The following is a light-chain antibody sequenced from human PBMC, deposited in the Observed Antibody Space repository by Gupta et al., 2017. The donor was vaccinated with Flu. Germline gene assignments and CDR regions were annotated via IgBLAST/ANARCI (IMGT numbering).Light chain of an antibody. CDR2: LGS. CDR3: MQALQTPMT. J-gene: IGKJ3*01. Sequence: IVMTQSPLSLPVTPGEPAAISCRSSQSLLHSNGHNYLDWYVQKPGQSPQLLILLGSSRASGVPDRFSGSGSGTDFTLKISRVEAEDVGVYYCMQALQTPMTFGPGTKVDIK. CDR1: QSLLHSNGHNY. V-gene: IGKV2-28*01.